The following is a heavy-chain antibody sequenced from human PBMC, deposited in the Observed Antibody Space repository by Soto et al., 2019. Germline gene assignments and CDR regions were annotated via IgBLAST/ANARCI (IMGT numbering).Heavy chain of an antibody. J-gene: IGHJ4*01. V-gene: IGHV3-30*18. CDR2: VSSDGRTK. Sequence: PGGSLRLSCLASGFTFSRYGIHWVRQAPGEGLEWVAVVSSDGRTKYYADAVKGRFTIYRDNPKNTLYLQMDSLRPEDTAVYYCAKEIAVAGDFDYWGLGTLVTAPQ. CDR1: GFTFSRYG. CDR3: AKEIAVAGDFDY. D-gene: IGHD6-19*01.